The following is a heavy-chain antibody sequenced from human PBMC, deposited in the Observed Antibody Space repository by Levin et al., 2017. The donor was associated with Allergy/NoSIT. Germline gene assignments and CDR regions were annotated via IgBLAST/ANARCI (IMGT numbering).Heavy chain of an antibody. D-gene: IGHD2-15*01. V-gene: IGHV3-23*01. CDR3: AREGYCSDGTCADWYFDL. J-gene: IGHJ2*01. CDR2: ISVTNT. CDR1: GFSFSSYA. Sequence: QSGGSLRLSCAASGFSFSSYAMSWVRQAPGKGLEFVSLISVTNTYYIGSVKGRFTISRDNSKNTLYLQMNSLRAEDTAVYYCAREGYCSDGTCADWYFDLWGRGTLVTVSS.